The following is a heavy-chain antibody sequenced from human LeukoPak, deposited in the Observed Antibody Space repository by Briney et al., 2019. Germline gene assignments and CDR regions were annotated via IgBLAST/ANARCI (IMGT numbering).Heavy chain of an antibody. V-gene: IGHV4-59*12. Sequence: SETLSLTCTVSSGSISGNYWSWVRQPPGKGLEWIGYIDYSGTTNSNPSLESRVTLSVDTSKNQFSLKLTSVTAADTAVYYCARGSDSRKVGYWGQGTLVTVSS. CDR1: SGSISGNY. CDR2: IDYSGTT. D-gene: IGHD3-22*01. J-gene: IGHJ4*02. CDR3: ARGSDSRKVGY.